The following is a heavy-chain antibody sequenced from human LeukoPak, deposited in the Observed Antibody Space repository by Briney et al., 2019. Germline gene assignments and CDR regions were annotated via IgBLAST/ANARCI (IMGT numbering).Heavy chain of an antibody. D-gene: IGHD1-26*01. Sequence: PGGSLRLSCAASGFTFSDAWMSWVRQAPGKGLEWVANIKQDGSEKYYVDSVKGRFTISRDNAKNSLYLQMNSLRAEDTAVYYCARGEGPTEDWGQGTLVTVSS. CDR3: ARGEGPTED. V-gene: IGHV3-7*01. CDR2: IKQDGSEK. J-gene: IGHJ4*02. CDR1: GFTFSDAW.